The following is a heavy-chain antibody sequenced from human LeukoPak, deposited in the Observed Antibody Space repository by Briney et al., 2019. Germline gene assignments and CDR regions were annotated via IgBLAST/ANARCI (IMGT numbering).Heavy chain of an antibody. CDR3: ARDRGSSGYSSYIDY. Sequence: GGSLRLSCAASGFTFSSYGMHWVRQAPGKGLEWVAVISYDGSNKHYADSVKGRFTISRDNSKNTMYLQMTSLRVEETAVYYCARDRGSSGYSSYIDYWGQGTLVTVSS. V-gene: IGHV3-30*03. CDR1: GFTFSSYG. J-gene: IGHJ4*02. CDR2: ISYDGSNK. D-gene: IGHD6-19*01.